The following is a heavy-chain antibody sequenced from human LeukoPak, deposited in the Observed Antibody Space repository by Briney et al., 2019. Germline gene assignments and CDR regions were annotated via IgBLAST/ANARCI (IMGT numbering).Heavy chain of an antibody. Sequence: SETLSLTCTVSGGSISSYYWSWIRQPPGKGLEWIGYIYYSGSTNYNPSLKSRVTISVDTSMNQFSLKLSSVTAADTAVYYCARGGVGAPVPLGYYYYMDVWGKGTTVTVSS. CDR3: ARGGVGAPVPLGYYYYMDV. D-gene: IGHD1-26*01. J-gene: IGHJ6*03. CDR1: GGSISSYY. CDR2: IYYSGST. V-gene: IGHV4-59*01.